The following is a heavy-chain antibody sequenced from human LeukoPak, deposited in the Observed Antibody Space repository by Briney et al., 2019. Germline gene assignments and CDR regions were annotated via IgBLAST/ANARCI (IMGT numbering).Heavy chain of an antibody. Sequence: GGSLRLSCAASGFTLDDYAMHWVRQAPGKGLEWVAYINQDGGEKYYVDSVKGRFTISRDNAKNSLYLEMNSLRGEDTAVYYCAGRRWPSGTTLAFFDNRGQGTLVTVSS. CDR1: GFTLDDYA. CDR3: AGRRWPSGTTLAFFDN. D-gene: IGHD1-1*01. J-gene: IGHJ4*02. V-gene: IGHV3-7*03. CDR2: INQDGGEK.